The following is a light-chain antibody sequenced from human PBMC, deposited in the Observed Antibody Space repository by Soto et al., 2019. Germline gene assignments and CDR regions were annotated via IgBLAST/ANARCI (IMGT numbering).Light chain of an antibody. Sequence: QSVLTQPASVSGSPGQSITVSCTGTSSDVGGYNSVSWYQQHPGKAPKLMIYDVSNRPSGASNRFSGSKSGNTASLTISGLQAEDEADYYCSSYTSSSTLFVFGTGTKVTVL. CDR2: DVS. CDR1: SSDVGGYNS. CDR3: SSYTSSSTLFV. V-gene: IGLV2-14*03. J-gene: IGLJ1*01.